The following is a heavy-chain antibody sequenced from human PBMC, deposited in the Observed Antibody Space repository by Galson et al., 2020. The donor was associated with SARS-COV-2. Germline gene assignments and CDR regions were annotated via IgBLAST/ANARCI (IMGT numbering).Heavy chain of an antibody. D-gene: IGHD3-16*01. CDR1: GFTFSTYW. J-gene: IGHJ2*01. V-gene: IGHV3-7*01. Sequence: GGSLRLSWAASGFTFSTYWMSWVRQAPGKGREWVANIKQDGSEKYYVDSVKGRFTISRDNAKNSLYLQMNSLRAEDTAVYYCARVALGDWYFDLWGRGTLVTVSS. CDR3: ARVALGDWYFDL. CDR2: IKQDGSEK.